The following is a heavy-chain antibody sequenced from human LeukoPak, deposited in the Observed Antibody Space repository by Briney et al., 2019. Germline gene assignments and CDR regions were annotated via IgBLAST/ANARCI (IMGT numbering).Heavy chain of an antibody. CDR2: IYYSGST. V-gene: IGHV4-30-4*01. J-gene: IGHJ4*02. Sequence: MASETLSLTCTVSGGSISSGGYYWSWIRQPPGKGLEWIGYIYYSGSTYYNPSLKSRVTILVDTSKNQFSLKLSSVTAADTAVYYCARHDMTSSGNFDYWGQGTLVTVSS. CDR3: ARHDMTSSGNFDY. CDR1: GGSISSGGYY. D-gene: IGHD6-19*01.